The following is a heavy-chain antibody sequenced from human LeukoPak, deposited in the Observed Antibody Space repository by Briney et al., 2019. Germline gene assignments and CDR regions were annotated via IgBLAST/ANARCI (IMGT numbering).Heavy chain of an antibody. Sequence: PGGSLRLSCAASGFTFSSYAMSWVRQAPGKGLEWVSAISGSGGSTYYADSVKGRFTISRDNFKNTLYLQMNSLRAEDTAVYYCAKGGFSGFGGYDWVDNWGQGTLVTVSS. J-gene: IGHJ4*02. CDR1: GFTFSSYA. CDR3: AKGGFSGFGGYDWVDN. V-gene: IGHV3-23*01. CDR2: ISGSGGST. D-gene: IGHD5-12*01.